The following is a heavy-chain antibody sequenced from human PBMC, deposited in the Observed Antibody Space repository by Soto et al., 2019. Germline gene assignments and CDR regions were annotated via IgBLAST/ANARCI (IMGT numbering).Heavy chain of an antibody. CDR2: INHSGST. CDR1: GGSFSGYY. J-gene: IGHJ6*02. Sequence: NPSETLSLTCAVYGGSFSGYYWSWIRQPPGKGLEWIGEINHSGSTNYNPSLKSRVTISVDTSKNQFSLKLSSVTAADTAVYYCARGSRGYYDFWSGYYTGYYYGMDVWGQGTTVTVSS. D-gene: IGHD3-3*01. CDR3: ARGSRGYYDFWSGYYTGYYYGMDV. V-gene: IGHV4-34*01.